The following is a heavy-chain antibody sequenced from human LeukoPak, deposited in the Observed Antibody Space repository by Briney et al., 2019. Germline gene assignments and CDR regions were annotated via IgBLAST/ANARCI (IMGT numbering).Heavy chain of an antibody. J-gene: IGHJ4*02. Sequence: PGGSLRLSCAASGFTFSSYGMHWVRQAPGKGLEWVAFIRYDGSNKYYADSVKGRFTISRDNSKNTLYLQMNSLRAEDTAVYYCAKDGGDCTNGVCYTRPYFDYWGQGTLVTVSS. CDR2: IRYDGSNK. V-gene: IGHV3-30*02. CDR1: GFTFSSYG. D-gene: IGHD2-8*01. CDR3: AKDGGDCTNGVCYTRPYFDY.